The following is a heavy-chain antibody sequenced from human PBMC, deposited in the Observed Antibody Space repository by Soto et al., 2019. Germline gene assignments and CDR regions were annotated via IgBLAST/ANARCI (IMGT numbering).Heavy chain of an antibody. CDR2: INPNGGST. J-gene: IGHJ4*02. D-gene: IGHD3-16*01. V-gene: IGHV1-46*01. CDR3: ARSLLQGEF. Sequence: QVQLVQSGAEVKKPGASVKISCKASGYTFIHYYIHWVRQAPGQGLEWMAIINPNGGSTNYTQKFQCRVTVASDTSTSTVSMELNSLESDDTAVYFCARSLLQGEFWGQGTLVTVSS. CDR1: GYTFIHYY.